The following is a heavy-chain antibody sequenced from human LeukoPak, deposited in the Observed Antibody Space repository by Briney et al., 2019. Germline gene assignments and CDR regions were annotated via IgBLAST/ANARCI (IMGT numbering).Heavy chain of an antibody. CDR3: AREGIPAAIDTSKYFQH. CDR1: GGTFSSYA. CDR2: IIPIFGTA. J-gene: IGHJ1*01. D-gene: IGHD2-2*02. Sequence: GSSVKVSCKASGGTFSSYAISWVLQAPGQGLEWMGGIIPIFGTANYAQKFQGRVTITADESTSTAYMELSSLRSEDTAVYYCAREGIPAAIDTSKYFQHWGQGTLVTVSS. V-gene: IGHV1-69*01.